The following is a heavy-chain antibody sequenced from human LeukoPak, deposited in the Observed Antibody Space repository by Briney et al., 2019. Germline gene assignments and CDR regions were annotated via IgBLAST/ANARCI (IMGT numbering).Heavy chain of an antibody. D-gene: IGHD2-15*01. CDR1: GGSISSYY. Sequence: SETLSLTCTVSGGSISSYYWSWIRQPPGKGLEWIGYIYYSGSTNYNPSLKSRVTISVDMSKNQFSLKLSSVTAADTAVYYCARVSLQVAFDYRGQGTLVTVSS. J-gene: IGHJ4*02. CDR2: IYYSGST. CDR3: ARVSLQVAFDY. V-gene: IGHV4-59*01.